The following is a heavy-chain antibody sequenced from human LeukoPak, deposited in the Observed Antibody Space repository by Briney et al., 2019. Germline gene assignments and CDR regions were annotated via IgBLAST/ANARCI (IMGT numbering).Heavy chain of an antibody. Sequence: TGGSLRRSCAASGFTFSIYWMSWVRQAPGKGLEWVANINQDGSEKYYVDSVKGRFTISRDNAKNSLYLQMNSLRAEDTAVYYCAASAGYCSGGNCYSGYYGMDVWGQGTTVTVSS. J-gene: IGHJ6*02. CDR2: INQDGSEK. V-gene: IGHV3-7*05. D-gene: IGHD2-15*01. CDR3: AASAGYCSGGNCYSGYYGMDV. CDR1: GFTFSIYW.